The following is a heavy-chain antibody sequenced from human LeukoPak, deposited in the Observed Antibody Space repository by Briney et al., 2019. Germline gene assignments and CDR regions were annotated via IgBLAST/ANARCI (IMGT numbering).Heavy chain of an antibody. Sequence: ASVKVSCKASGYTFTSYGISWVRQAPGQGLEWMGWISDYNGNTNYAQKLQGRVTITTDTSTSTAYKELRSLRSDDTAVYYCARSYSSGWYGEVFDYWGQGTLVTVSS. CDR1: GYTFTSYG. D-gene: IGHD6-19*01. CDR3: ARSYSSGWYGEVFDY. V-gene: IGHV1-18*04. J-gene: IGHJ4*02. CDR2: ISDYNGNT.